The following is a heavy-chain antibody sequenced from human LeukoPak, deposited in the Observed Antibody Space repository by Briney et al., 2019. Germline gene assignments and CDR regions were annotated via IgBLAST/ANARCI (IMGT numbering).Heavy chain of an antibody. V-gene: IGHV1-2*02. CDR1: GYTFTGYY. CDR2: INPNSGGT. J-gene: IGHJ3*02. Sequence: ASVKVSCKASGYTFTGYYMHWVRQAPGQGLEWMGWINPNSGGTNYAQKFQGRVTMTRDTSISTAYMELSRLRSDDMAVYYCARQQWLVNAFDIWGQGTMVTVSS. D-gene: IGHD6-19*01. CDR3: ARQQWLVNAFDI.